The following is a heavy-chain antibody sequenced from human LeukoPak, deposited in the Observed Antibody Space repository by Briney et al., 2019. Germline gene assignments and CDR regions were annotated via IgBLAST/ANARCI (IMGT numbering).Heavy chain of an antibody. V-gene: IGHV1-46*01. CDR1: GYTFTSYY. Sequence: ASVKVSCKASGYTFTSYYMHWVRQAPGQGLEWMGIINTSGGSTSYAQKFQGRVTMTRDMSTSTVYMELSSLRSEDTAVYYCARDCPGGTNGVCFPFDYWGQETLVTVSS. CDR3: ARDCPGGTNGVCFPFDY. D-gene: IGHD2-8*01. CDR2: INTSGGST. J-gene: IGHJ4*02.